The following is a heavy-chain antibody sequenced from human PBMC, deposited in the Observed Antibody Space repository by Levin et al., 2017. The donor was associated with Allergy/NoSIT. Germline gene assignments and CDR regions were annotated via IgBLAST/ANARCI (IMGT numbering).Heavy chain of an antibody. Sequence: TSETLSLTCAVYGGSFSGYYWSWIRQPPGKGLEWIGEINHSGSTNYNPSLKSRVTISVDTSKNQFSLKLSSVTAADTAVYYCARGRRGLTYGAFDIWGQGTMVTVSS. V-gene: IGHV4-34*01. D-gene: IGHD1-14*01. CDR1: GGSFSGYY. J-gene: IGHJ3*02. CDR3: ARGRRGLTYGAFDI. CDR2: INHSGST.